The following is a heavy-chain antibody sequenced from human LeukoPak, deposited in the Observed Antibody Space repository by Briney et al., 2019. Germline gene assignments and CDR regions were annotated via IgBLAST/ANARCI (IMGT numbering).Heavy chain of an antibody. J-gene: IGHJ4*02. Sequence: DSVKGRFTISRDNAKSSLYLQMNSLRAEDTAVYYCARDRGSFSNYFDYWGQGTLVTVSS. D-gene: IGHD1-26*01. V-gene: IGHV3-7*01. CDR3: ARDRGSFSNYFDY.